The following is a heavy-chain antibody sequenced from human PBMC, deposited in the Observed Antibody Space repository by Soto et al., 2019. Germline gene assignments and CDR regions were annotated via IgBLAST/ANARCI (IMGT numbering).Heavy chain of an antibody. D-gene: IGHD1-26*01. J-gene: IGHJ6*02. CDR2: IDPSDSHT. Sequence: PGESLKISCKGSGYSFTSYWISWVRQMPGKGLEWMGRIDPSDSHTNYSPSFQGHVTISADKSISTAYLQWSSLKASDTAMYYCARHQGRATTVYYYYGMDVWGQGTTVTVSS. CDR3: ARHQGRATTVYYYYGMDV. CDR1: GYSFTSYW. V-gene: IGHV5-10-1*01.